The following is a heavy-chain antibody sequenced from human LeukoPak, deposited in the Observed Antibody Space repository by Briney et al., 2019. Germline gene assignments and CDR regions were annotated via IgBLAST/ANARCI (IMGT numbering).Heavy chain of an antibody. CDR1: GYTFTSYD. J-gene: IGHJ4*02. CDR2: MNPNSSHT. V-gene: IGHV1-8*03. D-gene: IGHD6-19*01. CDR3: ARAGPTGYSSGSVGY. Sequence: ASVKVSCKASGYTFTSYDINWVRQATGQGLEWMGWMNPNSSHTGYAQKFQGRVTITRDTSASTAYMELSSLRSEDMAVYYCARAGPTGYSSGSVGYWGQGTLVTVSS.